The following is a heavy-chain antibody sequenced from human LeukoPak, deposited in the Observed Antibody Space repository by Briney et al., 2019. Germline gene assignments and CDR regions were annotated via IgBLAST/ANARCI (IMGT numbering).Heavy chain of an antibody. D-gene: IGHD6-6*01. CDR3: AKGFVEPRPHYFDY. CDR2: ISGSGGST. J-gene: IGHJ4*02. CDR1: GFTFSSYA. V-gene: IGHV3-23*01. Sequence: PGGSLRLSCAASGFTFSSYAMSWVRQAPGKGLEWASAISGSGGSTYYADSVKGRFTISRDNSKNTLYLQMNSLSADDTGIYYCAKGFVEPRPHYFDYWGQGTLVTVSS.